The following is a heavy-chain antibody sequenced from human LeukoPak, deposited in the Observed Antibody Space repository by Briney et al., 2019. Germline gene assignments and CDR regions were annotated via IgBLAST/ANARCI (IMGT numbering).Heavy chain of an antibody. CDR1: GITLSNHG. CDR3: AKRGVVIRVFLVGFHKEAYYFDS. Sequence: GGSLRLSCAVSGITLSNHGMSWVRQAPGEGLEWVAGLSGSGGGTNYADSVQGRFTISRDNPKNTLYLQMNSLRAEDTAVYFCAKRGVVIRVFLVGFHKEAYYFDSWGQGALVTVSS. CDR2: LSGSGGGT. J-gene: IGHJ4*02. D-gene: IGHD3-10*01. V-gene: IGHV3-23*01.